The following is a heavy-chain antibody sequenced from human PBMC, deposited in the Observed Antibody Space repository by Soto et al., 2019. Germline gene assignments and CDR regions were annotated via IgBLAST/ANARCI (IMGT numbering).Heavy chain of an antibody. CDR1: GFTFSSYG. CDR3: AKDPYYDGSGYYDY. V-gene: IGHV3-30*18. CDR2: ISNDGSNK. Sequence: QVQLVESGGGVVQPGRSLKLSCAASGFTFSSYGMHWVRQAPGKGLEWVTVISNDGSNKDFADSVKGRFTISRDNSKNTMYLQMKSLRAEDTAVYYCAKDPYYDGSGYYDYWGQGTLVTVSS. D-gene: IGHD3-22*01. J-gene: IGHJ4*02.